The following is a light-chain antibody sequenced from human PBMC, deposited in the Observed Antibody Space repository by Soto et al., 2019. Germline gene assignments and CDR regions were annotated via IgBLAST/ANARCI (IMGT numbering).Light chain of an antibody. CDR2: EGS. CDR3: CSYAGSSTPVV. Sequence: QSVLTQPASVSGSPGQSITISCTGTSSDVGSYNLVSWYQHYPGEASKLIIYEGSKRPSGVSNRFSGSKSGNTASLTISGLQAEDEADYYCCSYAGSSTPVVFGGGTKLTVL. V-gene: IGLV2-23*01. CDR1: SSDVGSYNL. J-gene: IGLJ2*01.